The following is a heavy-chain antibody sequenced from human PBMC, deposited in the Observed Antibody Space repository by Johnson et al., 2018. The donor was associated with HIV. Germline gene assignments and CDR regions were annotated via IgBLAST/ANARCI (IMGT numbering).Heavy chain of an antibody. V-gene: IGHV3-30*04. D-gene: IGHD3-22*01. CDR2: ISYDGSNK. CDR1: GFTFSSYA. CDR3: ARDRGDYDSSGGDAFDI. J-gene: IGHJ3*02. Sequence: QVQLVESGGGVVQPGRSLRLSCAASGFTFSSYAMHWVRQAPGKGLEWVAVISYDGSNKYYADSVKGRFTISRDNSKNTLYLQMNSLRAEDTAVYYGARDRGDYDSSGGDAFDIWGQGTMVTVSS.